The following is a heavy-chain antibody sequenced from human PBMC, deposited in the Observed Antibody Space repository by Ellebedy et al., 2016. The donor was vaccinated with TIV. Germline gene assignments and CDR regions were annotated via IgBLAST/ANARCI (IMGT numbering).Heavy chain of an antibody. D-gene: IGHD2-21*02. CDR2: IYSGGGI. CDR1: GFTVSNNY. CDR3: ARSPNDSYFH. V-gene: IGHV3-53*01. Sequence: PGGSLRLSCAASGFTVSNNYMSWVRQAPGKGLEWVSVIYSGGGISYADSVKGRFTISRDHSKNTVYLQMNSLRAEDTSVYYCARSPNDSYFHWGLGTLVTVSS. J-gene: IGHJ4*02.